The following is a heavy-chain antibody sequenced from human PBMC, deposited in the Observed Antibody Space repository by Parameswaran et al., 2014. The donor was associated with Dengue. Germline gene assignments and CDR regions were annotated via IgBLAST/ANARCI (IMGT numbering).Heavy chain of an antibody. V-gene: IGHV3-30-3*01. D-gene: IGHD3-22*01. CDR3: AREADDSSGYWSRPFDY. CDR2: ISYDGSNK. J-gene: IGHJ4*02. Sequence: WIRQPPGKGLEWVAVISYDGSNKYYADSVKGRFTISRDNSKNTLYLQMNSLRAEDTAVYYCAREADDSSGYWSRPFDYWGQGTLVTVSS.